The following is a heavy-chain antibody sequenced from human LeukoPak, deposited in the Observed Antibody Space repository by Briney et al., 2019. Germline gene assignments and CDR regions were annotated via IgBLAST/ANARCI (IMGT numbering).Heavy chain of an antibody. J-gene: IGHJ5*02. CDR2: ISPDSGAT. Sequence: ASVKVSRKASGYTFIGYYMHWVRQAPGQGLEWMGWISPDSGATNSAQKFQGRVTMTRDMSTSTDYMELSSLRSEDTAVYYCARDNSVEDTAWWFDPWGQGTLVTVSS. CDR1: GYTFIGYY. CDR3: ARDNSVEDTAWWFDP. D-gene: IGHD4-23*01. V-gene: IGHV1-2*02.